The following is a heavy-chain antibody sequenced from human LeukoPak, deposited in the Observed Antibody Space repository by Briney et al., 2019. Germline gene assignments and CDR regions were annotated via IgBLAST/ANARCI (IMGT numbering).Heavy chain of an antibody. Sequence: GESLKISCKGSGYSFTSYWIGWVRQMPGKGLEWMGIISPGDSGTRYSPSFQGQVTISADKSISTAYLQWTSLRASDTAMYYCARRPRFGSGSYLCYFDYWGQGTLVTVSS. CDR1: GYSFTSYW. CDR2: ISPGDSGT. V-gene: IGHV5-51*01. J-gene: IGHJ4*02. CDR3: ARRPRFGSGSYLCYFDY. D-gene: IGHD3-10*01.